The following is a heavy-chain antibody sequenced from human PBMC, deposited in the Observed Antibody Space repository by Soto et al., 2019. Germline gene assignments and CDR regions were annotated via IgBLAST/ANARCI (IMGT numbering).Heavy chain of an antibody. D-gene: IGHD3-9*01. Sequence: PSETLSLTCAVSGGSISSGGYSWSWIRQPPGKGLEWIGSIYYSGSTYYNPSLKSRVTISVDTSKKQFSLKLSSVTAADTAVYYCARELTPYYDILTGYYNNWFDPWGQGTPVTVSS. CDR1: GGSISSGGYS. J-gene: IGHJ5*02. V-gene: IGHV4-30-2*03. CDR2: IYYSGST. CDR3: ARELTPYYDILTGYYNNWFDP.